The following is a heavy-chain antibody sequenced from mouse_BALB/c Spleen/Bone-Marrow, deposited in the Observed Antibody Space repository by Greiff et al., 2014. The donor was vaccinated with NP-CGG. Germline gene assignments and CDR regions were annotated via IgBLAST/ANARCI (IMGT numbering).Heavy chain of an antibody. V-gene: IGHV1S56*01. D-gene: IGHD1-1*01. CDR2: IYPGNVNA. CDR3: ARSLITTVVANYAMDY. Sequence: QVQLKESGPELVKPGAPVRISCKASGYTFTSYYIHWVKQRPGQGLEWIGWIYPGNVNAKYNEKFKGKATLTADKSSSTAYMQLSSLTSEDSAVYFCARSLITTVVANYAMDYWGQGTSVTVSS. CDR1: GYTFTSYY. J-gene: IGHJ4*01.